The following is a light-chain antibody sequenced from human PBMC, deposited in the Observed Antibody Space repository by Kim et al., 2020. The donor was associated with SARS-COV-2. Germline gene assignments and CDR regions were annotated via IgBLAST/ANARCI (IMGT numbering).Light chain of an antibody. CDR3: QVWDSSSDHPYV. CDR1: NIGSKS. Sequence: PGKTARYTCGGSNIGSKSGHWYQQRPGQAPVLVVYDDSDRPSGIPERFSGSNSGNAATLTISRVEAGDEADYYCQVWDSSSDHPYVFGTGTKVTVL. J-gene: IGLJ1*01. V-gene: IGLV3-21*03. CDR2: DDS.